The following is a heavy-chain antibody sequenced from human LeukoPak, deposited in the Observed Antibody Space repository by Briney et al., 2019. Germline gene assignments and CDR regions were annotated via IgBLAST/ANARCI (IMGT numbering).Heavy chain of an antibody. Sequence: GGSLRLSCAASGFTFTHYGMNWVRQAPGKGLEWVAVISNDGKNKYYADSVKGRSTISRDNSKNTLYLQMNSLRADDTAVYYCARGLAYYYDSSAYFLDYWGQGTLVTVSS. D-gene: IGHD3-22*01. J-gene: IGHJ4*02. CDR2: ISNDGKNK. CDR1: GFTFTHYG. CDR3: ARGLAYYYDSSAYFLDY. V-gene: IGHV3-30*03.